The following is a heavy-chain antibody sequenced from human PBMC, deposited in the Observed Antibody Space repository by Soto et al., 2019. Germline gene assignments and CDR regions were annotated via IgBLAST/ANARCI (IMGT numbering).Heavy chain of an antibody. Sequence: VQLVESGGGLVKPGGSLRLSCAASGFTFSSYSMNWVRQAPGKGLEWVSSISSSSSYIYYADSVKGRFTISRDNAKNSLYLQMNSLRAEDTAVYYCARDGGIVVVVAAFDLWGRGTLVTVSS. D-gene: IGHD2-15*01. CDR1: GFTFSSYS. J-gene: IGHJ2*01. CDR3: ARDGGIVVVVAAFDL. CDR2: ISSSSSYI. V-gene: IGHV3-21*01.